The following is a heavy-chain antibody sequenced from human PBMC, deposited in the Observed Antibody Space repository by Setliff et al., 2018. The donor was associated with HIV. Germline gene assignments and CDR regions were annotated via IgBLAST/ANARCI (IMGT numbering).Heavy chain of an antibody. CDR3: ARRQQLWLLYAFDI. CDR1: GGSISSSSYY. J-gene: IGHJ3*02. CDR2: IYYSGST. Sequence: SLTCTVSGGSISSSSYYWGWIRQPPGKGLEWIGSIYYSGSTYYNPSIKSRVTISVDTSKNQFSLKLSSVTAADTAVYYCARRQQLWLLYAFDIWGQGTMVTVS. V-gene: IGHV4-39*01. D-gene: IGHD5-18*01.